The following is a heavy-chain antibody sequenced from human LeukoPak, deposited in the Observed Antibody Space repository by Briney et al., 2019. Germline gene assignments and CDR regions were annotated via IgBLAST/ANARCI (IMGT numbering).Heavy chain of an antibody. J-gene: IGHJ4*02. V-gene: IGHV3-11*01. CDR2: ISSSGSTI. CDR3: ARARNYDFWSGLSYYFDY. CDR1: GFTFSDYY. D-gene: IGHD3-3*01. Sequence: PGGSLRLSCAASGFTFSDYYMSWIRQAPGKGLEWVSYISSSGSTIYYADSVKGRFTISRDNAKNSLYLQMNSLRAEDTAVYYCARARNYDFWSGLSYYFDYWGQGTLVTVSS.